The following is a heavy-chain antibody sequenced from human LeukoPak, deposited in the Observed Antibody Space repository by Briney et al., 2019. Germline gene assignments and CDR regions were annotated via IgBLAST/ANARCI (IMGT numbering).Heavy chain of an antibody. D-gene: IGHD5-24*01. V-gene: IGHV4-31*03. Sequence: SETLSLTCTVSGGSISSGGYYWSWIRQHPGKGLEWIGYIYYSGSIYYNPSLKSRVTISVDTSKNQFSLKLSSGTAADTAVYYCAREGYSNNWFDPWGQGTLVTVSS. CDR1: GGSISSGGYY. CDR2: IYYSGSI. J-gene: IGHJ5*02. CDR3: AREGYSNNWFDP.